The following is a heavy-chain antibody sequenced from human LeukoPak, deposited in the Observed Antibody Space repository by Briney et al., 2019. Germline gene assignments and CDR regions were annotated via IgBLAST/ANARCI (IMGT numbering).Heavy chain of an antibody. J-gene: IGHJ4*02. Sequence: SGTLSLTCAVSVGSISSHNWWSWVRQLPGKVLEWIGEIYHIGNTNYTPSLKSRVTISVDKSNNQFSLKLNSVTAADTAVYYCASHGAFYLAYWGQGTLVTVSS. V-gene: IGHV4-4*02. D-gene: IGHD3-16*01. CDR3: ASHGAFYLAY. CDR2: IYHIGNT. CDR1: VGSISSHNW.